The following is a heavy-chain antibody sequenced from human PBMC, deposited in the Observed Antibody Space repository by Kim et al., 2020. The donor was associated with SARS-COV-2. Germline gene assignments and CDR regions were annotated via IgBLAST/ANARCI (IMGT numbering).Heavy chain of an antibody. D-gene: IGHD3-16*01. Sequence: GGSLRLSCAASGFTFSNYWMGWVRQAPGKGLEWVANINEDGSEKYYVDSVKGRFTISRDNAKNSLYLQMNSLRAEDTAVYYCARDTYRFFDYWGQGTLVTVSS. CDR2: INEDGSEK. CDR1: GFTFSNYW. J-gene: IGHJ4*02. V-gene: IGHV3-7*01. CDR3: ARDTYRFFDY.